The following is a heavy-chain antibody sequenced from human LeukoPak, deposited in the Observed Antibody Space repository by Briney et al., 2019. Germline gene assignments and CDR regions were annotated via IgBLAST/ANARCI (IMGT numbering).Heavy chain of an antibody. CDR1: GFTFSDYS. CDR2: INSDGKTT. Sequence: GGSLRLSCAASGFTFSDYSMNWVRQAPGKGLEDLSYINSDGKTTWYADSVKGRFTISRDNSKNTLYLQMNSLRAEDTAVYYCARVVGATMRFDYWGQGTLVTVSS. V-gene: IGHV3-48*01. CDR3: ARVVGATMRFDY. D-gene: IGHD1-26*01. J-gene: IGHJ4*02.